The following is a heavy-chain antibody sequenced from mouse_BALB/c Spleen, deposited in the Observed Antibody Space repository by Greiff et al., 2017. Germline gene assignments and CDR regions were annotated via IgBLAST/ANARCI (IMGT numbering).Heavy chain of an antibody. Sequence: LQQSGAELVRPGASVKLSCKASGYTFTSYWMHWVKQRPGQGLEWIGNIYPGSGSTNYDEKFKSKATLTVDTSSSTAYMQLSSLTSEDSAVYYCTRLGPWFAYWGQGTLVTVSA. CDR2: IYPGSGST. CDR1: GYTFTSYW. J-gene: IGHJ3*01. D-gene: IGHD4-1*01. V-gene: IGHV1S22*01. CDR3: TRLGPWFAY.